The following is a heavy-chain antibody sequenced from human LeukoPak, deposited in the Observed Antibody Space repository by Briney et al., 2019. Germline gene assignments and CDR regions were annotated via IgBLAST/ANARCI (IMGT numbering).Heavy chain of an antibody. D-gene: IGHD6-19*01. CDR3: ARGVSGWYRTHFDY. CDR1: GFTFSSYA. V-gene: IGHV3-64*01. CDR2: ISSNGGST. J-gene: IGHJ4*02. Sequence: QSGGSLRLSCAASGFTFSSYAMHWVRQAPGKGLEYVSAISSNGGSTYYANSVKGRFTISRDNSKNTLYLQMGSLRAEDMAVYYCARGVSGWYRTHFDYWGQGTLVTVSS.